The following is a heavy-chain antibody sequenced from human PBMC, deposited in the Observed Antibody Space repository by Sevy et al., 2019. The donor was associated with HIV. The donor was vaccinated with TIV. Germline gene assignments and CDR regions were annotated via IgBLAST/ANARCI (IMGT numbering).Heavy chain of an antibody. Sequence: SETLSLTCTVSGDSVSAGSFLSGVNYWTWLRQRPGEAPEWLGYIYDSGNAYYNPSLKSRLTISVDTSKNHFTLNLISVMAADTAVYYCARDGALGSGRFAPWGQGILVTVSS. CDR2: IYDSGNA. CDR3: ARDGALGSGRFAP. D-gene: IGHD2-15*01. V-gene: IGHV4-31*03. J-gene: IGHJ5*02. CDR1: GDSVSAGSFLSGVNY.